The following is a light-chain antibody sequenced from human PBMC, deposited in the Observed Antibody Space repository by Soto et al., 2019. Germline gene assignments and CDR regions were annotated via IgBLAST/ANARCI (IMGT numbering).Light chain of an antibody. CDR2: KAS. J-gene: IGKJ1*01. Sequence: DIQMTQSPSTLSASVGDRVTITCRASQSISSWLAWYQQKPGKAPKLLIYKASSLEIGVPSRFSGSGSGTGFTLTIKTLQPDDFATYYCQQYKSYSGTFGQGTKVEIK. V-gene: IGKV1-5*03. CDR3: QQYKSYSGT. CDR1: QSISSW.